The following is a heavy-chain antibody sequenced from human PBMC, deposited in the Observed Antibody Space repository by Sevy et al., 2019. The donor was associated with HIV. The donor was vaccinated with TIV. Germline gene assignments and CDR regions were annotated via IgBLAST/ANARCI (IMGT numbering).Heavy chain of an antibody. CDR1: GFIFNSYG. CDR2: ISGSGGST. CDR3: AKDGGTYYVVYFHH. D-gene: IGHD1-26*01. Sequence: GGSLRLSCAGSGFIFNSYGMSWVRQAPGKGLEWVSGISGSGGSTYYADSVKGRFIISRDNSKNTLYLEMNSLRAEDTAVYDCAKDGGTYYVVYFHHWGQGTLVTVSS. J-gene: IGHJ1*01. V-gene: IGHV3-23*01.